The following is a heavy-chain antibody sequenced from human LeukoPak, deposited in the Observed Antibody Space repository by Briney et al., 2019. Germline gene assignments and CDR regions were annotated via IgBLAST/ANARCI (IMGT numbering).Heavy chain of an antibody. CDR2: ISSSSSYI. V-gene: IGHV3-21*01. J-gene: IGHJ6*03. CDR1: GFTFSSYS. CDR3: AREAQSSSEVELYYMDV. Sequence: PGGSLRLSCAASGFTFSSYSMNWVRQAPGKGLEWVSSISSSSSYIYYADSVKGRFTISRDNAKNSLYLQMNSLRAEDTAVYYCAREAQSSSEVELYYMDVWGKGTTVTVSS. D-gene: IGHD6-6*01.